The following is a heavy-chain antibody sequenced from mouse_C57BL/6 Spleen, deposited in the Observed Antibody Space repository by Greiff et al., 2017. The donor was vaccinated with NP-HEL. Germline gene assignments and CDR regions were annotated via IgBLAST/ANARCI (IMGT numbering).Heavy chain of an antibody. Sequence: VKLVESGAELARPGASVKLSCKASGYTFTSYGISWVKQRTGQGLEWIGEIYPRSGNTYYNEKFKGKATLTADKSSSTAYMELRSLTSEDSAVYFCARSGDGSYAMDYWGQGTSVTVSS. J-gene: IGHJ4*01. CDR3: ARSGDGSYAMDY. CDR1: GYTFTSYG. D-gene: IGHD2-3*01. V-gene: IGHV1-81*01. CDR2: IYPRSGNT.